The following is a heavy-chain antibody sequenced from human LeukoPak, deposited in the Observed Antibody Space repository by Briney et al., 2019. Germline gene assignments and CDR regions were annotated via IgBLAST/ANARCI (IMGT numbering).Heavy chain of an antibody. V-gene: IGHV4-38-2*01. CDR2: IYHSGTT. J-gene: IGHJ5*02. D-gene: IGHD2-2*01. CDR3: ARLCKGSTSCLEIDP. Sequence: SETLFLTCAVSGYSISSGYYWGWIRQPPGKGLQWIGTIYHSGTTYYNPSLKSRVTISLDTSKNQFSLKLSSVTAADTAVYYCARLCKGSTSCLEIDPWGQGTLVTVSS. CDR1: GYSISSGYY.